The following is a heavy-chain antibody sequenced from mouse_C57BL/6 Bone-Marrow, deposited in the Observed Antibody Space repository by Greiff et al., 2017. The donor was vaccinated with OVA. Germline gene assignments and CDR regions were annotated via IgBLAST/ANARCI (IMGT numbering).Heavy chain of an antibody. J-gene: IGHJ3*01. D-gene: IGHD2-3*01. CDR1: GYTFTDYN. V-gene: IGHV1-22*01. CDR3: ARDGYYVLWFAY. Sequence: VQLKESGPELVKPGASVKMSCKASGYTFTDYNMHWVKQSHGKSLEWIGYINPNNGGTSYNQKFKGKATLTVNKSSSTAYMELRSLTSEDSAVYYCARDGYYVLWFAYWGQGTLVTVSA. CDR2: INPNNGGT.